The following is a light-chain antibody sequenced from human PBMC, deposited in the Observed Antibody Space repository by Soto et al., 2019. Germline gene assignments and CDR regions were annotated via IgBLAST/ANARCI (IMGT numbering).Light chain of an antibody. V-gene: IGKV3-11*01. J-gene: IGKJ4*01. CDR2: DAS. CDR3: QQRSIWPLT. Sequence: EIVLTQSPATLSLSPGERATLSCRASQSVSSYLAWYQQKPGQAPRLLIYDASTRATGIPGRFSGSGSGTDFTLTIRSPVPEYVAVYYCQQRSIWPLTFGGGTRVELK. CDR1: QSVSSY.